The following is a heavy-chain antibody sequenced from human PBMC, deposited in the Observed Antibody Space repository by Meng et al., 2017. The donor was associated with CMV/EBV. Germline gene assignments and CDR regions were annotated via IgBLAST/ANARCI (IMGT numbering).Heavy chain of an antibody. D-gene: IGHD2-2*01. CDR1: GGSISSYY. J-gene: IGHJ6*02. CDR2: IYYSGST. CDR3: ARDLWVPATPLSRAYYYGMDV. V-gene: IGHV4-59*01. Sequence: GSLRLSCTVSGGSISSYYWSWIRQPPGKGLEWIGYIYYSGSTNYNPSLKSRVTISVDTSKNQCSLKLSSVTAADTAVYYCARDLWVPATPLSRAYYYGMDVWGQGTTVTVSS.